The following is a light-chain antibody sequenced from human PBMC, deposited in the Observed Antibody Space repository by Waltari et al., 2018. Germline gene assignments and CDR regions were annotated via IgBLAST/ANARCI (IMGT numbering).Light chain of an antibody. V-gene: IGKV3-11*01. Sequence: IVLTQSPVTLSLSPGERATLSCRASQSIGRFLAWYQQKPGQAPRLLIYDTANRATGIPARFSGRGSGTDFTLTISSLEPEDFAVYYCQQRNNWRFGQGTRLEIK. J-gene: IGKJ5*01. CDR3: QQRNNWR. CDR1: QSIGRF. CDR2: DTA.